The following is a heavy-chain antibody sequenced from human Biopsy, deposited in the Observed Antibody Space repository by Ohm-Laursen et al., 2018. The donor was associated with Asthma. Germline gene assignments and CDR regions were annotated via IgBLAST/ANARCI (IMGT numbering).Heavy chain of an antibody. V-gene: IGHV3-30*01. D-gene: IGHD1-1*01. CDR3: VRDGTDDAFDI. J-gene: IGHJ3*02. Sequence: SLRLSCTATGFSFSNFAIHWVRKAPGKGLEWVGVISKDASTQDYADSVKGRFTMARDNSKNTLDLQMNSLREEDTAVYYCVRDGTDDAFDIWGQGTVVSVSS. CDR1: GFSFSNFA. CDR2: ISKDASTQ.